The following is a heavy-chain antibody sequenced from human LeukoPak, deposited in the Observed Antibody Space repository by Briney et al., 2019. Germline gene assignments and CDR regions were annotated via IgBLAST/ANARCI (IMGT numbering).Heavy chain of an antibody. J-gene: IGHJ4*02. CDR3: AREDYGEGVDSAPFDY. V-gene: IGHV4-61*02. CDR1: GGSISSGTYY. Sequence: SETLSLTCTVSGGSISSGTYYWSWIRQPAGKGLEWIGRIYTSGNTNYNPSLKSRVTTSVDTSKNQFSLKLSSVTAADTGVYYCAREDYGEGVDSAPFDYWGQGTQVTVSS. D-gene: IGHD4-17*01. CDR2: IYTSGNT.